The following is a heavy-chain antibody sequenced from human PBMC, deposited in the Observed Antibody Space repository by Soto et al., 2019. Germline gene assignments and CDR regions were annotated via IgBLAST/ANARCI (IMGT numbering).Heavy chain of an antibody. D-gene: IGHD4-4*01. CDR1: GGSISSGGYS. J-gene: IGHJ4*02. Sequence: SETLSLTCAVSGGSISSGGYSWSWIRQPPGKGLEWIGYIYHSGSTYYNPSLKSRVTISVDRSKNQFSLKLSSVTAADTAVYYCARAGSSSSMTTLSGFDYWGQGTMVTVSS. CDR2: IYHSGST. CDR3: ARAGSSSSMTTLSGFDY. V-gene: IGHV4-30-2*01.